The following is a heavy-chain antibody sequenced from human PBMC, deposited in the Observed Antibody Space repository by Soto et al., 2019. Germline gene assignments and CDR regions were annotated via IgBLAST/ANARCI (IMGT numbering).Heavy chain of an antibody. D-gene: IGHD5-12*01. CDR2: INHSGST. V-gene: IGHV4-34*01. J-gene: IGHJ2*01. CDR3: AGRWLQSYWYFDL. Sequence: QVQLQQWGAGLLKPSETLSLTCAVYGGSFSGYYWSWIRQPPGKGLEWIGEINHSGSTNYNPSLKSRVTISVDTSKNQCARKLSSVTAADTAVYYCAGRWLQSYWYFDLWGRGTLVTVSS. CDR1: GGSFSGYY.